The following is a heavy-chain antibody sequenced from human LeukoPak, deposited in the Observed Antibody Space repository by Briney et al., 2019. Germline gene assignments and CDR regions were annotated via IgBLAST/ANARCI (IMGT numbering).Heavy chain of an antibody. Sequence: GGSLRLSCAASGFTLSDSAMHWVPQASGQGLESVGHIRCKANNYATAYAASVKGRFTISRDDSKNTAYLQMNSLRAEDTAVYYCARDRELTSYDSAAFDIWGHGTMVTVSS. D-gene: IGHD3-22*01. CDR2: IRCKANNYAT. J-gene: IGHJ3*02. CDR3: ARDRELTSYDSAAFDI. CDR1: GFTLSDSA. V-gene: IGHV3-73*01.